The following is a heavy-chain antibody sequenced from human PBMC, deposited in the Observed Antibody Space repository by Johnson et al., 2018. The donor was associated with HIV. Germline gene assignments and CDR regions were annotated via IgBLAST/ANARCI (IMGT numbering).Heavy chain of an antibody. Sequence: QVHLVESGGGVVQPGGSLRLSCAASGFTFSSYGMHWVRQAPGKGLEWVAFIRYDGSNKYYTESVKGRFTISRDNSKNTLYLQMNSLRAEETAVYYCARENWGQRMNAFDIWGQGTMVTVSS. CDR1: GFTFSSYG. CDR2: IRYDGSNK. CDR3: ARENWGQRMNAFDI. J-gene: IGHJ3*02. D-gene: IGHD7-27*01. V-gene: IGHV3-30*02.